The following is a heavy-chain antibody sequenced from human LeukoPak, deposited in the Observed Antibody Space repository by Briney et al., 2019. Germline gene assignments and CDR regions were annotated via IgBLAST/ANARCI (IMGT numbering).Heavy chain of an antibody. CDR3: ARHDRVLFDY. V-gene: IGHV4-30-2*03. CDR1: GGSISSGGYS. Sequence: PSETLSLTCAVSGGSISSGGYSWSWIRQPPGKGLEWIGSIYYSGSTYYNPSLKSRVTISVDTSKNQFSLKLSSVTAADTAVYYCARHDRVLFDYWGQGTLVTVSS. J-gene: IGHJ4*02. D-gene: IGHD3-10*01. CDR2: IYYSGST.